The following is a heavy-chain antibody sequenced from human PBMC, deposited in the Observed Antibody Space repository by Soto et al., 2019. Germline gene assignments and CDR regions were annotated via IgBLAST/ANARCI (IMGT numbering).Heavy chain of an antibody. D-gene: IGHD6-19*01. Sequence: SVKVSCKASGGTFSSYAISWVRQAPGQGLEWMGGIIPIFGTANYAQKFQGRVTITADKSTSTAYMELSSLRSEDTAVYYCARLRSLSSGWYSSWFDPWGQGTLVTVSS. CDR1: GGTFSSYA. CDR3: ARLRSLSSGWYSSWFDP. J-gene: IGHJ5*02. CDR2: IIPIFGTA. V-gene: IGHV1-69*06.